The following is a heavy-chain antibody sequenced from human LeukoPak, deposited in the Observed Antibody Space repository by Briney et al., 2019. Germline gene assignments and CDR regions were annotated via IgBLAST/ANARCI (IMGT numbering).Heavy chain of an antibody. D-gene: IGHD1-14*01. CDR1: GFTFSSYA. CDR3: ARDIAELDY. V-gene: IGHV3-30-3*01. Sequence: GRSLRLSCAASGFTFSSYAMHWVRQAPGKGLEWVAVISYDGSNEYYADSVKGRFTISRDNSKNTLYLQMNSLRAEDTAVYYCARDIAELDYWGQGTLVTVSS. CDR2: ISYDGSNE. J-gene: IGHJ4*02.